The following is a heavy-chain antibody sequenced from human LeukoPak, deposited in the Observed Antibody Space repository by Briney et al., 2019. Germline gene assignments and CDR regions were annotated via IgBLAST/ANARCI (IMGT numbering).Heavy chain of an antibody. Sequence: AGGSLRLSCATSGFTFSSYAMTWVRQAPGKGLEWVSALTGSGGDTFYADSVKGRFTISRDNSHNALYLQMNSLRAEDTAVYYCARDPRIVVVTATPNWFDPWGQGTLVTVSS. CDR1: GFTFSSYA. J-gene: IGHJ5*02. CDR2: LTGSGGDT. V-gene: IGHV3-23*01. CDR3: ARDPRIVVVTATPNWFDP. D-gene: IGHD2-21*02.